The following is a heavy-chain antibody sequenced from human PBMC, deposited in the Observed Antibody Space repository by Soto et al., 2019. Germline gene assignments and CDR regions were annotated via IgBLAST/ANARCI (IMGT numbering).Heavy chain of an antibody. CDR3: ARGQRFSDWFDP. J-gene: IGHJ5*02. D-gene: IGHD3-3*01. CDR1: GGTISCYY. Sequence: PSETMSLTCSVSGGTISCYYWTWIGQPAGKGLEWIGRIYSSGNTKYNPSLQSRVTMSLDTSNNQFSLRLTSVTAADTAVYYCARGQRFSDWFDPWGQGTLVTVS. CDR2: IYSSGNT. V-gene: IGHV4-4*07.